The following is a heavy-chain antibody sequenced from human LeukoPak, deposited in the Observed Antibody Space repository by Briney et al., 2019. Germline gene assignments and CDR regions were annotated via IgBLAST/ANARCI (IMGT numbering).Heavy chain of an antibody. CDR1: GYTFTSYD. V-gene: IGHV1-8*01. CDR2: MNPNSGNT. J-gene: IGHJ5*02. Sequence: GASVKVFCKASGYTFTSYDINWVRQATGQGLEWMGWMNPNSGNTGYAQKFQGRVTMTRNTSISTAYMELSSLRSEDTAVYYCARDSVGATPFDPWGQGTLVTVSS. CDR3: ARDSVGATPFDP. D-gene: IGHD1-26*01.